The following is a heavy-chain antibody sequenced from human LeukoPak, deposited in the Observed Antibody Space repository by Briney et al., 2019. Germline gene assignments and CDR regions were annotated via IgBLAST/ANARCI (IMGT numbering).Heavy chain of an antibody. J-gene: IGHJ4*02. V-gene: IGHV1-18*01. CDR2: ISGYNGVT. CDR3: ARTSDFNARSGYSDY. D-gene: IGHD3-22*01. Sequence: SVKVSCKGSGYTFASYYITWVRQAPGQGPEWMGWISGYNGVTKYAQNLQGRVTMTTDTSTSTVYMELRSLRSDDTAVYYCARTSDFNARSGYSDYWGQGTLVTVSS. CDR1: GYTFASYY.